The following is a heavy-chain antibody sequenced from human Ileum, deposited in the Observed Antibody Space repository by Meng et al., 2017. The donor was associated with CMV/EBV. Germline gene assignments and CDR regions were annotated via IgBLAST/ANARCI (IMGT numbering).Heavy chain of an antibody. D-gene: IGHD3-22*01. CDR3: ARELIVVAANWFDP. CDR2: INHSGST. V-gene: IGHV4-34*01. J-gene: IGHJ5*02. Sequence: AVYGGYFSGYYWSWIRQPPGKGLEWIGEINHSGSTNYNPSLKSRVTISVDTSKNQFSLKLSSVTAADTAVYYCARELIVVAANWFDPWGQGTLVTVSS. CDR1: GGYFSGYY.